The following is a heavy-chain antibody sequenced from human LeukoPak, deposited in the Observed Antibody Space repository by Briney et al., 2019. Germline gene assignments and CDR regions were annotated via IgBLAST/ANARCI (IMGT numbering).Heavy chain of an antibody. Sequence: PGGSLRLSCAASGFTFSSYWMHWVRQAPGKGLVWVSRINSDGSSTSYADSVKGRFTISRDNAKNTLYLQMNSLRAEDTAVYYCASLDSSGYWPDAFDIWGQGTMVTVSS. CDR3: ASLDSSGYWPDAFDI. CDR1: GFTFSSYW. V-gene: IGHV3-74*01. J-gene: IGHJ3*02. CDR2: INSDGSST. D-gene: IGHD3-22*01.